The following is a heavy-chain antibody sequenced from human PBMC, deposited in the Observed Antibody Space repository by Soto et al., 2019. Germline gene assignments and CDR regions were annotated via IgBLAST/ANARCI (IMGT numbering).Heavy chain of an antibody. Sequence: ASVKVSCKASGYTFTSYGISWVRQAPGQGLEWMGWISAYNGNTNYAQKLQGRVTMTTDTSTSTAYMEPRSLRSDDTAVYYCARVGLRYFDWLSYGMDVWGQGTTVTVSS. CDR3: ARVGLRYFDWLSYGMDV. V-gene: IGHV1-18*04. D-gene: IGHD3-9*01. J-gene: IGHJ6*02. CDR1: GYTFTSYG. CDR2: ISAYNGNT.